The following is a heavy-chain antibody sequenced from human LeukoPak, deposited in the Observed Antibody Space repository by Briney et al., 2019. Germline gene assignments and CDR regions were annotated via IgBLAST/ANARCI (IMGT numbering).Heavy chain of an antibody. CDR2: ISYDGSNK. CDR1: GFTFSSYG. Sequence: PGRSLRLSCAASGFTFSSYGMHWDRQAPGKGLEWVAVISYDGSNKYYADSVKGRFTISRDNSKNTLYLQMNSLRAEDTAVYYCAKDHGIAAAGATDKMDYWGQGTLVTVSS. D-gene: IGHD6-13*01. V-gene: IGHV3-30*18. J-gene: IGHJ4*02. CDR3: AKDHGIAAAGATDKMDY.